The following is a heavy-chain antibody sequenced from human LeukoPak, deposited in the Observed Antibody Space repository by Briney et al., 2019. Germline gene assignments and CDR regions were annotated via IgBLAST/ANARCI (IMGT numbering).Heavy chain of an antibody. D-gene: IGHD3-22*01. CDR1: GGSISSSSYY. CDR3: ARRDDSSGYHKIFDY. J-gene: IGHJ4*02. Sequence: PSETLSLTCTVSGGSISSSSYYWGWIRQPPGKGLEWIGSIYYSGSTYYNPSLKSRVTISVDTSKNQFYLKLSSLTAADTAVYFCARRDDSSGYHKIFDYWGPGTLVTVSS. CDR2: IYYSGST. V-gene: IGHV4-39*01.